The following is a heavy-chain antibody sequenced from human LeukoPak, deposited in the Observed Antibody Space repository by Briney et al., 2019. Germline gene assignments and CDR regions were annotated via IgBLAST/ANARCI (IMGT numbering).Heavy chain of an antibody. CDR3: AREDVVVTAMGAFDI. CDR2: ISGSGGST. CDR1: GFTFSSYA. J-gene: IGHJ3*02. D-gene: IGHD2-21*02. Sequence: GGSLRLSCAASGFTFSSYAMSWVRQAPGKGLEWVSAISGSGGSTYYADSVKGRSTISRDNAKNSLYLQMNSLRAEDTAVYYCAREDVVVTAMGAFDIWGQGTMVTVSS. V-gene: IGHV3-23*01.